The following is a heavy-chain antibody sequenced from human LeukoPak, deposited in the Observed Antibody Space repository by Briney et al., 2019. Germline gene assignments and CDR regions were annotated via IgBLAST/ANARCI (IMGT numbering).Heavy chain of an antibody. D-gene: IGHD6-13*01. CDR1: GFTFSSYA. V-gene: IGHV3-30-3*01. Sequence: GGSLRLSCAASGFTFSSYAMHWVRQAPGKGLEWVAVISYDGSNKYYADSVKGRFTISRDNSKNTLYLQMNSLRAEDTAVYYCARDRPRRAAATFDYWGQGTLVTVSS. J-gene: IGHJ4*02. CDR2: ISYDGSNK. CDR3: ARDRPRRAAATFDY.